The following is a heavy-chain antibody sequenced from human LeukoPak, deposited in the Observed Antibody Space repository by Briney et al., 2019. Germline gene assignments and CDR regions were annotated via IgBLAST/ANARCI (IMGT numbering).Heavy chain of an antibody. Sequence: SETLSLTCAVSGGSISSSNWWSWVRPPPGRGLEWIGEIYHSGSTNYNPSLKSRVTISVDKSRSQFSLKLTSVTAADTAVYYCARQIHGSSWFDYWGQGTLVTVSS. D-gene: IGHD6-13*01. CDR3: ARQIHGSSWFDY. J-gene: IGHJ4*02. V-gene: IGHV4-4*02. CDR1: GGSISSSNW. CDR2: IYHSGST.